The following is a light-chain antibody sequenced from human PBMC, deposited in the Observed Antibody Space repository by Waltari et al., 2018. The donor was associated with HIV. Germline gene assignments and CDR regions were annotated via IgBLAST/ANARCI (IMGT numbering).Light chain of an antibody. CDR3: QQYYSVPWT. V-gene: IGKV4-1*01. Sequence: DIVMTQSPDSLAVSLGERATFNCKSSQCVLYSSNNNNFLAWYQQKPGQPPKLLFYWASARESGVPDRFSGSGSETDFTLTISGLQAEDVAVYYCQQYYSVPWTFGQGTKVEIK. J-gene: IGKJ1*01. CDR1: QCVLYSSNNNNF. CDR2: WAS.